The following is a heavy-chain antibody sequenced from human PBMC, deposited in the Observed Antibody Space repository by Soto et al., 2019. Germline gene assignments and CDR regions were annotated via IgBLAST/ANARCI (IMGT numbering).Heavy chain of an antibody. CDR2: ISGSGGST. D-gene: IGHD2-15*01. CDR3: AKELAIGYCSGGSCYSVLFDC. CDR1: GFTFSSYA. Sequence: GGSLRLSCAASGFTFSSYAMSWVRQAPGKGQEWVSAISGSGGSTYYADSVKGRFTISRDNSKNTLYLQMNSLRAEDTAVYYCAKELAIGYCSGGSCYSVLFDCWGQGTLVTVSS. J-gene: IGHJ4*02. V-gene: IGHV3-23*01.